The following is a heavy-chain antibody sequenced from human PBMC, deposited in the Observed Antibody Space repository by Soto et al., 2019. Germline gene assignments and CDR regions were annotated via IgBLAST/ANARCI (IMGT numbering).Heavy chain of an antibody. D-gene: IGHD3-9*01. J-gene: IGHJ4*02. CDR2: IYYSGST. CDR3: ASPAYYDILTGYVIDY. V-gene: IGHV4-59*08. CDR1: GGSIISYY. Sequence: SETLSLTCTVSGGSIISYYWSWIRQPPGKGLEWIGYIYYSGSTNYNPSLKSRVTISVDTSKNQFSLKLSSVTAADTAVYYCASPAYYDILTGYVIDYWGQGTLVTVSS.